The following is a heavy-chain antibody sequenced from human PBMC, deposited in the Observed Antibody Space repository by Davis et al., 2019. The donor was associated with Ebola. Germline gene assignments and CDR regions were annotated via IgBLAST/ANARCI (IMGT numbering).Heavy chain of an antibody. V-gene: IGHV1-18*01. Sequence: ASVKVSCKASGYMFTTYGMGWVRQAPGQGLEWMGWMSTFNGDTNYAQKFQGRVTMTTDTSTTTAYMELRSLRSDDTAVYYCARLRTWTEGSTWRFFDYWGQGTLVTVSS. D-gene: IGHD1-26*01. J-gene: IGHJ4*02. CDR3: ARLRTWTEGSTWRFFDY. CDR2: MSTFNGDT. CDR1: GYMFTTYG.